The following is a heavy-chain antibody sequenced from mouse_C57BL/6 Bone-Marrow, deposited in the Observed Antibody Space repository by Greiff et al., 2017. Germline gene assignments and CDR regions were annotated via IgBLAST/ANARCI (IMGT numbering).Heavy chain of an antibody. Sequence: EVKLVESGTVLARPGASVKMSCKTSGYTFTSYWMHWVKQRPGQGLEWIGAIYPGNSDTSYNQKFKGKAKLTAVTSASTAYMELSSLTNEDSAVYYCTVRYYGYTYFDYWGQGTTLTVSS. D-gene: IGHD1-2*01. CDR1: GYTFTSYW. CDR3: TVRYYGYTYFDY. J-gene: IGHJ2*01. CDR2: IYPGNSDT. V-gene: IGHV1-5*01.